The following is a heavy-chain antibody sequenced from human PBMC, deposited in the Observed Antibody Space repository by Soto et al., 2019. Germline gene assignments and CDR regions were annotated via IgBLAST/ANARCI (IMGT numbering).Heavy chain of an antibody. CDR2: INPNSGGT. CDR1: GYTFTGYY. Sequence: ASVKVSCKASGYTFTGYYMHWVRRAPGQGLEWMGWINPNSGGTNYAQKFQGRVTMTRDTSISTAYMELSRLRSDDTAVYYCARKYSSSWYEMDYWGQGTLVTVSS. J-gene: IGHJ4*02. V-gene: IGHV1-2*02. D-gene: IGHD6-13*01. CDR3: ARKYSSSWYEMDY.